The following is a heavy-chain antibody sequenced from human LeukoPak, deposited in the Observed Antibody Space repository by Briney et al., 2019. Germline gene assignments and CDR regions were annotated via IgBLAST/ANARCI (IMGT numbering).Heavy chain of an antibody. Sequence: SETLSLTCTVSGGSISSSSDYWGWIRQPPGKGLEWIGSIYYSGSTYYNPSLKSRVTISVDTSKNQSSLKLSSVTAADTAVYYCARHIVVVPATKIQTKNWFDPWGQGTLVTVSS. CDR1: GGSISSSSDY. J-gene: IGHJ5*02. CDR3: ARHIVVVPATKIQTKNWFDP. D-gene: IGHD2-2*01. CDR2: IYYSGST. V-gene: IGHV4-39*01.